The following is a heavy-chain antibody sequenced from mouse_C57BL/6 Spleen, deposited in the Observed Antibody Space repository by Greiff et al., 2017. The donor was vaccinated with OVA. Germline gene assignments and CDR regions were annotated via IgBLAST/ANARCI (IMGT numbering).Heavy chain of an antibody. CDR1: GYTFTDYE. D-gene: IGHD2-4*01. Sequence: QVQLQQSGAELVRPGASVTLSCKASGYTFTDYEMHWVKQTPVHGLEWIGAIDPETGGTAYNQKFKGKATLTADKSSSTAYMELRSLTSEDSAVYYGTLYDDYDNAQFGYWGQGTTLTVSS. J-gene: IGHJ2*01. V-gene: IGHV1-15*01. CDR2: IDPETGGT. CDR3: TLYDDYDNAQFGY.